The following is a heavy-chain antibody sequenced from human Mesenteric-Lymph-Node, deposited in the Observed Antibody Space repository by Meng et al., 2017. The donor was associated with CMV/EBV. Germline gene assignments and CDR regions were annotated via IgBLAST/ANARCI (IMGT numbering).Heavy chain of an antibody. D-gene: IGHD2-2*01. CDR2: ISTYDDKT. CDR3: ARDFDSGVPAAIAY. V-gene: IGHV1-18*04. CDR1: GYTFTGYY. J-gene: IGHJ4*02. Sequence: ASVKVSCKASGYTFTGYYMHWVRQAPGQGLEWMGWISTYDDKTNYAQKFQGRVTLSTDTSTSTAYMELRSLRSDDSAVYYCARDFDSGVPAAIAYWGQGTLVTVSS.